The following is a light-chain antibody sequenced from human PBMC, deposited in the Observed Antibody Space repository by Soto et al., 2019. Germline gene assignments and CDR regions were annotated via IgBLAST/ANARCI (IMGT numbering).Light chain of an antibody. Sequence: EIVLTQSPATLSLSPGERATLSCRASQSVGSSLSWYQQEPGQAPRLLFYGASNRATAIPDRFSGSGFGTDFTLTITRLEPEDFAVYYCQQYGDSPQTFGPGTKVDIK. J-gene: IGKJ1*01. CDR2: GAS. CDR3: QQYGDSPQT. V-gene: IGKV3-20*01. CDR1: QSVGSS.